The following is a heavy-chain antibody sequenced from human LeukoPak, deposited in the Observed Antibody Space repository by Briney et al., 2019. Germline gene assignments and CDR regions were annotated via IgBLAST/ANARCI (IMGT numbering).Heavy chain of an antibody. J-gene: IGHJ3*02. Sequence: GGSLRLSCAASGFTFSSYAMHWVRQAPGKGLEWVAVISYDGSNKYYADSVKGRFTISRDNSKNTLYLQMNSLRAEDTAVYYCASGSYAFDIWGQGTMVTVSP. CDR3: ASGSYAFDI. V-gene: IGHV3-30*04. CDR2: ISYDGSNK. D-gene: IGHD3-10*01. CDR1: GFTFSSYA.